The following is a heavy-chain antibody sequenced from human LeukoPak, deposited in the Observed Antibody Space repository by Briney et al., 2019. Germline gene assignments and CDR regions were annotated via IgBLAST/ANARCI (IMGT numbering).Heavy chain of an antibody. Sequence: GGSLRLSCAASGFTFSGSAMHWVRQASGKGLEWVGRIRSKANSYATAYAASVKGRFTISRDDSKNTAYLQMNSLKTEDTAVYYCTRRGAAAIFGVVDGPGYMDVWGKGTTVTVSS. D-gene: IGHD3-3*01. CDR3: TRRGAAAIFGVVDGPGYMDV. V-gene: IGHV3-73*01. CDR2: IRSKANSYAT. CDR1: GFTFSGSA. J-gene: IGHJ6*03.